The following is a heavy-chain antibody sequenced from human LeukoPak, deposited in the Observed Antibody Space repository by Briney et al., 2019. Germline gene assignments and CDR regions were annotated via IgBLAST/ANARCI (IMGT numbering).Heavy chain of an antibody. Sequence: GGSLRLSCAASGFTFTTYWMSWVRQAPGKGLEWVANLKQDGSEKYYVDSVKGRFTISRDNANNSLYLQMNSLRAEDTAVYYCARGGDYLDYWGQGTLITVSS. V-gene: IGHV3-7*05. J-gene: IGHJ4*02. CDR3: ARGGDYLDY. CDR1: GFTFTTYW. CDR2: LKQDGSEK.